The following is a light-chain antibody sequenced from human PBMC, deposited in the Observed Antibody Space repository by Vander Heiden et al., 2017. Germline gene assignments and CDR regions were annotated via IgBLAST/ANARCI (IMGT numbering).Light chain of an antibody. V-gene: IGLV2-8*01. CDR3: SSYAGSSYFGEL. J-gene: IGLJ2*01. CDR2: EVN. CDR1: SSDVGDFNY. Sequence: QSALTQPPSASGSPGQSVTISCTGTSSDVGDFNYVSWYQQHPGKVPKLMIYEVNKRPSGVPDRFSGSKSGNTASLTVSGLQAEDEADYYCSSYAGSSYFGELFGGGTKLTVL.